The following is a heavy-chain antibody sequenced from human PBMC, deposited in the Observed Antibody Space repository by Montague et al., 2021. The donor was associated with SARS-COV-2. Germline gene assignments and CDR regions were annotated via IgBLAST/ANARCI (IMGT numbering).Heavy chain of an antibody. Sequence: SETLSLTCTVSGGSISSSSYYWGWIRQPPGKGLEWIGSIYYSGSTYYNPSLKSRVTISVDTSKNQFSLKLSAVTAADTAVYYCARFPTSYYYDSKAAPATPDAFDTWGQGTMATVSS. CDR1: GGSISSSSYY. V-gene: IGHV4-39*01. CDR3: ARFPTSYYYDSKAAPATPDAFDT. J-gene: IGHJ3*02. D-gene: IGHD3-22*01. CDR2: IYYSGST.